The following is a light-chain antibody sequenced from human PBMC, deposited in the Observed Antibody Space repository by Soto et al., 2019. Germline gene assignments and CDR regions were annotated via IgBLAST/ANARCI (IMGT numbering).Light chain of an antibody. CDR2: LGS. CDR3: MQALQTRLT. Sequence: DIVLTQSPLSLPVTPGEPASISCRSIQSLLHSNGYNYLDWYLQKPGQSPQLLIYLGSNRASGVPDRFSGSGSGTDFTLKISRVEAEDFGVYYCMQALQTRLTFGGGTKVEIK. J-gene: IGKJ4*01. V-gene: IGKV2-28*01. CDR1: QSLLHSNGYNY.